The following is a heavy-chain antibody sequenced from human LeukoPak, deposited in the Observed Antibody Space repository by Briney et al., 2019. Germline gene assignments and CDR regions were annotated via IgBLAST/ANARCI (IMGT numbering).Heavy chain of an antibody. V-gene: IGHV4-59*01. Sequence: PSETLSLTCTVSGVSISSYYWSWIRQPPGKGLEWIGYIYYSGSTNYNPSLKSRVTISVDTSKNQFSLKLSSVTAADTAVYYCARARHPNWFDPWGQGTLVTVSS. CDR1: GVSISSYY. CDR2: IYYSGST. CDR3: ARARHPNWFDP. J-gene: IGHJ5*02.